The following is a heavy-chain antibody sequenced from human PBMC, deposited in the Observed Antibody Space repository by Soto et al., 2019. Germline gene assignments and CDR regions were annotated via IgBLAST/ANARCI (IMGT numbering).Heavy chain of an antibody. J-gene: IGHJ4*02. CDR2: ISAVGGT. CDR1: GFAFRNDA. D-gene: IGHD3-22*01. Sequence: PGGSLRLACAASGFAFRNDAMTLVRAATGKGLQWVSTISAVGGTYYADSVKGRFTISRDNSKNTFFLQMNSLRAEDTAVYYCAKGSSGHYDSFDFWGQGTMVTVSS. CDR3: AKGSSGHYDSFDF. V-gene: IGHV3-23*01.